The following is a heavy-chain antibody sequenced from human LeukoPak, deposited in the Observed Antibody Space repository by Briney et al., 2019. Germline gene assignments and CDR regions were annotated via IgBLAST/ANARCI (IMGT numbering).Heavy chain of an antibody. D-gene: IGHD6-6*01. J-gene: IGHJ2*01. CDR2: IYYSGST. Sequence: SETLSLTCTVSGGSISSYYWSWIRQPPGKGLEWIGYIYYSGSTNYNPSLKSRVTISVDTSKNQFSLKLSSVTAADTAVYYCARSSPMIAAWYFDLWGRGTLVIVSS. V-gene: IGHV4-59*08. CDR3: ARSSPMIAAWYFDL. CDR1: GGSISSYY.